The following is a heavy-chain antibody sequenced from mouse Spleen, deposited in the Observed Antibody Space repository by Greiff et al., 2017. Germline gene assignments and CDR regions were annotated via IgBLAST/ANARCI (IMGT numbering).Heavy chain of an antibody. CDR1: GYTFTDYA. CDR3: ARERDYGSSYWYFDV. CDR2: ISTYYGDA. D-gene: IGHD1-1*01. Sequence: QVQLQQSGAELVRPGVSVKISCKGSGYTFTDYAMHWVKQSHAKSLEWIGVISTYYGDASYNQKFKGKATMTVDKSSSTAYMELARLTSEDSAIYYCARERDYGSSYWYFDVWGAGTTVTVSS. V-gene: IGHV1S137*01. J-gene: IGHJ1*01.